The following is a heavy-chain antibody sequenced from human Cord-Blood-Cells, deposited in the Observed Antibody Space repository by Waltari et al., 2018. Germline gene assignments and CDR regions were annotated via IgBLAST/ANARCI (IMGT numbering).Heavy chain of an antibody. D-gene: IGHD6-13*01. V-gene: IGHV4-39*01. Sequence: QLQLQESGPGLVKPSETLSLTCTVSGGSISSSSYYWGWIRQPPGKGLEWIGSIYYSGSTYYTPSLKSRVTISVDTSKNQFSLKLSSVTAADTAVYYCARRIAAAAWYFDLWGRGTLVTVSS. CDR1: GGSISSSSYY. CDR3: ARRIAAAAWYFDL. CDR2: IYYSGST. J-gene: IGHJ2*01.